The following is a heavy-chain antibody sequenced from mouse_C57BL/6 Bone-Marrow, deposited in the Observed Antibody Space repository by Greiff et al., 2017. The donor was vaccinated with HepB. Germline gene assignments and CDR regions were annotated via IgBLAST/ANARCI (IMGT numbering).Heavy chain of an antibody. V-gene: IGHV2-6*01. CDR3: ARRLRRDYYAMDY. J-gene: IGHJ4*01. D-gene: IGHD2-4*01. CDR2: IWGVGST. Sequence: VKLMESGPGLVAPSQSLSITCTVSGFSLTSYGVDWVRQSPGKGLEWLGVIWGVGSTNYNSALKSRLSISKDNSKSQVFLKMNSLQTDDTAMYYCARRLRRDYYAMDYWGQGTSVTVSS. CDR1: GFSLTSYG.